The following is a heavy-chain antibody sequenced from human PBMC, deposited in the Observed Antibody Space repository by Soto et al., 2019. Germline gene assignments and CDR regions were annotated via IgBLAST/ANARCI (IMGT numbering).Heavy chain of an antibody. CDR3: AKNSESSAYSSFDY. Sequence: EVQLLESGGAWVQPGGSLRLSGAASGLTFSSYAMSGVRRAPGKGLEWVSGISGSGISTYYADSVKGRFTIPRDNSKNTLYLQMNSLRAEDTAVYYCAKNSESSAYSSFDYWGQGTLVTVSS. CDR2: ISGSGIST. V-gene: IGHV3-23*01. D-gene: IGHD3-22*01. J-gene: IGHJ4*02. CDR1: GLTFSSYA.